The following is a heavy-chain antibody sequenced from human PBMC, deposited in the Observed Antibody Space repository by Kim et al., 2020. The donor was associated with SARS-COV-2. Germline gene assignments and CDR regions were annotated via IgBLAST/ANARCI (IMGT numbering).Heavy chain of an antibody. CDR2: ISSSSATK. CDR1: GFTFSNYN. D-gene: IGHD3-22*01. V-gene: IGHV3-48*01. Sequence: AGSLRLSCAASGFTFSNYNMIWVRQAPGKGLEWLSYISSSSATKYYADSVKGRFTVSRDNAKNSLYLQMNSLRVEDTAMYYCARGYYSDSSGYEGDYWGRGTLDPVPA. J-gene: IGHJ4*02. CDR3: ARGYYSDSSGYEGDY.